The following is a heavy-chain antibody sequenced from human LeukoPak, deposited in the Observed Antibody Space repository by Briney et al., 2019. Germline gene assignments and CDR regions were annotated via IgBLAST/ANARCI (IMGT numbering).Heavy chain of an antibody. CDR3: ARKEYGYSSSQYYFDY. D-gene: IGHD6-6*01. CDR1: GFTFSDYY. V-gene: IGHV3-11*01. CDR2: ISSSGSTI. J-gene: IGHJ4*02. Sequence: PGGSLRPSCAASGFTFSDYYMSWIRQAPGKGLEWVSYISSSGSTIYYADSVKGRFTTSRDNAKNSLYLQMNSLRAEDTAVYYCARKEYGYSSSQYYFDYWGQGTLVTVSS.